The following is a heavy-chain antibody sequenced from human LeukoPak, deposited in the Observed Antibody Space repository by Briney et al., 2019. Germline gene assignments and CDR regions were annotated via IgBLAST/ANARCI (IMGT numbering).Heavy chain of an antibody. CDR2: ISTYNGNS. D-gene: IGHD1-14*01. CDR1: GYNFINYG. V-gene: IGHV1-18*01. Sequence: ASVKVSCKASGYNFINYGISWVRQAPGQGLDWMGWISTYNGNSIYAQKFQGGVTMTTDTSTSTGYMDLRSLTSDDTAVYYCARVARTAVGIRYYFDEWGQGTLVSVSS. CDR3: ARVARTAVGIRYYFDE. J-gene: IGHJ4*02.